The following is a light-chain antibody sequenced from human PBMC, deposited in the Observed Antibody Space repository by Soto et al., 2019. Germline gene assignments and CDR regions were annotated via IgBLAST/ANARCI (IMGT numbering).Light chain of an antibody. J-gene: IGKJ1*01. V-gene: IGKV1-5*01. CDR1: QSISSW. CDR3: QKYNSYLWT. CDR2: DAS. Sequence: DIQMTQSPTTLSSSVGDRITITCRASQSISSWLSWYQQKPGNAPKLLIYDASSWESGVPSRFSGSGSGTEFTLTISSLQPDDFATYYCQKYNSYLWTFGQGTKVEIK.